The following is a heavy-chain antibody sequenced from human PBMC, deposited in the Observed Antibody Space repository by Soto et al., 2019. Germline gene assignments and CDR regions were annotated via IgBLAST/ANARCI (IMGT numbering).Heavy chain of an antibody. Sequence: GSLRLSGEASGLTFRGFDMHWVRQPAGNGLEWVSTNGTAGDKYYVVSVKGRFTISRDNAKNSLSLQMNSLRAGDTAVYFGARGQEVGAHFFDSWGQGTQVTVSS. D-gene: IGHD2-15*01. CDR3: ARGQEVGAHFFDS. V-gene: IGHV3-13*01. CDR2: NGTAGDK. J-gene: IGHJ4*02. CDR1: GLTFRGFD.